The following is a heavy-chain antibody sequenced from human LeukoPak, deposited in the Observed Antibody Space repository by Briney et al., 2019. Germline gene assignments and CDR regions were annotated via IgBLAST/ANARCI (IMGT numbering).Heavy chain of an antibody. V-gene: IGHV3-23*01. CDR3: AKVDGYSSGRCLSHY. J-gene: IGHJ4*02. CDR1: GFTFDNYV. Sequence: PGGSLRLSCAASGFTFDNYVMNWVRQAPGKGLEWVSAISGGSGVIYYADSVKGRFTVSRDNSKNTLYLQMNTLRGEDTAVYYCAKVDGYSSGRCLSHYWGQGTLVTVSS. D-gene: IGHD6-19*01. CDR2: ISGGSGVI.